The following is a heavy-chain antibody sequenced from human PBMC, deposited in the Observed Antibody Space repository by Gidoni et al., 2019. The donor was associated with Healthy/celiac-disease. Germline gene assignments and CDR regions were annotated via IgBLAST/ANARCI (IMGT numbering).Heavy chain of an antibody. CDR3: ARVEVTTWDGMDV. D-gene: IGHD4-17*01. V-gene: IGHV1-3*01. J-gene: IGHJ6*02. CDR1: GYTFTSYA. CDR2: INAGNGNT. Sequence: QVQLVQSGAEVKKPGASVTVSCTASGYTFTSYAMHWVRQAPGQRLEWMGWINAGNGNTKYSQKFQGRVTITRDTSASTAYMELSSRRSEDTAVYYCARVEVTTWDGMDVWGQGTTVTVSS.